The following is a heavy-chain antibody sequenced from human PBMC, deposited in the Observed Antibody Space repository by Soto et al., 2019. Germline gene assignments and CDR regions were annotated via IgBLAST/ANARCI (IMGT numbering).Heavy chain of an antibody. CDR2: ISGYNGNT. CDR1: GYSFTTYG. CDR3: AREGPAPYYYYGMDV. V-gene: IGHV1-18*01. J-gene: IGHJ6*02. Sequence: QVQLVQSRGEVKKPGASVKVSCKTSGYSFTTYGISWVRQAPGQGLEWMGWISGYNGNTNYAQRLQRRVTITTDTSTSTAYMELRSLRPDDTAVYYCAREGPAPYYYYGMDVWGQGSTVTVSS.